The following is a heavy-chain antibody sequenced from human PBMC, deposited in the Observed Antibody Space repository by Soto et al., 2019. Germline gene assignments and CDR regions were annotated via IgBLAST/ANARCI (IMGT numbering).Heavy chain of an antibody. CDR1: GFTFSGSA. V-gene: IGHV3-73*01. CDR2: IRSKANSYAT. D-gene: IGHD3-22*01. Sequence: GGSLRLSCAASGFTFSGSAMHWVRQASGKGLEWVGRIRSKANSYATAYAASVKGRFTISRDDSKNTAYLQMNSLKTEDTAVYYCTRHMSGRYYDSSGYYSGNWFDPWGQGTLVTVSS. CDR3: TRHMSGRYYDSSGYYSGNWFDP. J-gene: IGHJ5*02.